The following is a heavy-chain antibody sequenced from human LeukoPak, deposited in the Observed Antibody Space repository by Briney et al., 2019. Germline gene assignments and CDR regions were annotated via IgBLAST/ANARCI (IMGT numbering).Heavy chain of an antibody. V-gene: IGHV1-2*02. CDR3: ARDYSPDIVVNDAFDI. J-gene: IGHJ3*02. CDR2: INPNSGGT. Sequence: ASVKVSCKASGGTFSSYAISWVRQAPGQGLEWMGWINPNSGGTNYAQKFQGRVTMTRDTSISTAYMELSRLRSDDTAVYYCARDYSPDIVVNDAFDIWGQGTMVTVSS. CDR1: GGTFSSYA. D-gene: IGHD2-2*01.